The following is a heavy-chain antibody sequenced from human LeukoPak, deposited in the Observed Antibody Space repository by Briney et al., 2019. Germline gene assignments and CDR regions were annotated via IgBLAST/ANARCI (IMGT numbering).Heavy chain of an antibody. D-gene: IGHD3-22*01. Sequence: GGSLRLSCTASGFTFGDYAMSWVRQAPGKGLEWVGRIKSKTDGGTTDYAAPVKGRFTISRDDSKNTLYLQMNSLKTEDTAVYYCTTDYYDSSGYGEAPNYWGQGTLVTVSS. CDR2: IKSKTDGGTT. CDR1: GFTFGDYA. V-gene: IGHV3-15*01. J-gene: IGHJ4*02. CDR3: TTDYYDSSGYGEAPNY.